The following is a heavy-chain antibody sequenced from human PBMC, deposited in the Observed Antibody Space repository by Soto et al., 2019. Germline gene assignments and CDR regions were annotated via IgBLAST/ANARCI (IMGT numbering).Heavy chain of an antibody. CDR1: GYTFTSYG. Sequence: QVQLVQSGAEVKKPGASVKVSCKASGYTFTSYGITWVRQAPGQGLEWMGWISAYNGNINYAQKLQGRVTMTTDTSTSTAYMELRSLTSDDTAVYYCARDRRIWEPRETFDIWGQGTMVTVSS. D-gene: IGHD1-26*01. V-gene: IGHV1-18*01. J-gene: IGHJ3*02. CDR3: ARDRRIWEPRETFDI. CDR2: ISAYNGNI.